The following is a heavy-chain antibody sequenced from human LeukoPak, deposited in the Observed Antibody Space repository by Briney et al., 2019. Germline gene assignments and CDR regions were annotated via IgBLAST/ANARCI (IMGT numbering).Heavy chain of an antibody. D-gene: IGHD2-15*01. V-gene: IGHV3-30*04. CDR3: ARGRKLRAEFLYNWFDP. CDR1: GFTFSSYA. CDR2: ISYDGSNK. J-gene: IGHJ5*02. Sequence: PGGSLRLSCAASGFTFSSYAMHWVRQAPGKGLEWVAVISYDGSNKYYADSVKGRFTISRDNSKNTLYLQMNSLRAEDTAVYYCARGRKLRAEFLYNWFDPWGQGTLVTVSS.